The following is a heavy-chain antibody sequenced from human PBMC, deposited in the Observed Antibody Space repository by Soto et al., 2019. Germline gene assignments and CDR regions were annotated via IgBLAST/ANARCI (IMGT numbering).Heavy chain of an antibody. D-gene: IGHD6-13*01. CDR3: ARQTGYSSSWYVYYYGMDV. Sequence: SETLSLTCTVSGGSISSYYWSWIRQPPGKGLEWIGYIYYSGSTNYNPSLKSRVTISVDTSKNQFSLKLSSVTAADTAVYYCARQTGYSSSWYVYYYGMDVWGQGTTVT. V-gene: IGHV4-59*08. J-gene: IGHJ6*02. CDR1: GGSISSYY. CDR2: IYYSGST.